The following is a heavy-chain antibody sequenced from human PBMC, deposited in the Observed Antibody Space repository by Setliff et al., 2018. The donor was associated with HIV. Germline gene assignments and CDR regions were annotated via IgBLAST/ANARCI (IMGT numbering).Heavy chain of an antibody. CDR2: IYTSGNT. D-gene: IGHD6-13*01. CDR3: AREDALTQQFDS. Sequence: SETLSLTCNVSGDSIRSSGFYWSWIRQPAVKGLEWIGHIYTSGNTNYNPSLKSRVTISIDTSKNQFSLKLTSVTAADTAVYSCAREDALTQQFDSWGQGTLVTVSS. CDR1: GDSIRSSGFY. V-gene: IGHV4-61*09. J-gene: IGHJ4*02.